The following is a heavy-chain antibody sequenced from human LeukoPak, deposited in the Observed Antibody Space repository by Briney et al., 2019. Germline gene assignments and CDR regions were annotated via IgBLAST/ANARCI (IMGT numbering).Heavy chain of an antibody. D-gene: IGHD3-9*01. Sequence: PGGSLRLSCAASGFTFSSYAMSWVRPAPGKGLEWVAVISYDGSNKYYAGSVKGRFTISRDNSKNTLYLQMNSLRAEDTAVYYCAKVGKGQGRTLTGYYRDAFDIWGQGTMVTVSS. J-gene: IGHJ3*02. CDR1: GFTFSSYA. CDR3: AKVGKGQGRTLTGYYRDAFDI. V-gene: IGHV3-30*18. CDR2: ISYDGSNK.